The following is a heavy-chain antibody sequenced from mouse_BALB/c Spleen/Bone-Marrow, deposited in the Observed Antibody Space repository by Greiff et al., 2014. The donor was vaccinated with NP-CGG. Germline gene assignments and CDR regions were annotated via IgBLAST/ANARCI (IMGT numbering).Heavy chain of an antibody. J-gene: IGHJ4*01. CDR1: GYSITSDFA. CDR3: ARSYYAMDY. Sequence: DVQLQESGPGLVKPSQSLSLTCTVTGYSITSDFAWNWIRQFPGNKLEWMGYISYYGITSYNPSLKSRISITRDTSKNQFFLQLSSVTSEDTATYYCARSYYAMDYWGQGISVAVSS. CDR2: ISYYGIT. V-gene: IGHV3-2*02.